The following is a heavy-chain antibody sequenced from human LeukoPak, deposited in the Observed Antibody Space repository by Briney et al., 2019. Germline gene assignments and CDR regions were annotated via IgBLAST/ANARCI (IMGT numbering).Heavy chain of an antibody. CDR1: GGSMNNLL. CDR3: AKGARGSLHYGMYV. J-gene: IGHJ6*02. CDR2: MYYSGAT. V-gene: IGHV4-59*08. Sequence: PSETLSLTSTHPGGSMNNLLWSWIPQPPGKGLEWIGYMYYSGATSYNPSLKSRVTTSVDTSKNQFSLKLSSVTAADTAVYYCAKGARGSLHYGMYVWGQGTTVSVSS. D-gene: IGHD3-16*01.